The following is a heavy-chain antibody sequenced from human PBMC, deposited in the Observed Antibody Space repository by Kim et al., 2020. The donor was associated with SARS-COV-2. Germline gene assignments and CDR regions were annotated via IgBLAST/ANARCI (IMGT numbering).Heavy chain of an antibody. D-gene: IGHD3-22*01. J-gene: IGHJ1*01. CDR2: ICNNGSNK. V-gene: IGHV3-33*01. CDR3: ARDESYYCVSSGYVGLFTPSVSVQH. Sequence: GGSLRLSCAASGFTFSSYGMNWVRQAPGKGLEWVAVICNNGSNKYYADSVKGRFTISRDNSKNTLYLQMNSLRAEDTAVYYCARDESYYCVSSGYVGLFTPSVSVQHWGQGTLVTVSS. CDR1: GFTFSSYG.